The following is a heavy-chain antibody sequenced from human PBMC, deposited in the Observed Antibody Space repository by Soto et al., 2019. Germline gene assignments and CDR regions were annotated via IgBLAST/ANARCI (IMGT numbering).Heavy chain of an antibody. Sequence: QMQLQESGPGLVKPSQTLSLTCTISVGSISSGGYYWSWIRQHPGKGLEWIGYIYYSGSTYYNPSLKSRVPVSLETSRIQFSLKLIHVTAAYTAVYSCSPILIGANWFGPWGQGILVTVSS. D-gene: IGHD2-21*01. CDR2: IYYSGST. CDR3: SPILIGANWFGP. V-gene: IGHV4-31*03. CDR1: VGSISSGGYY. J-gene: IGHJ5*02.